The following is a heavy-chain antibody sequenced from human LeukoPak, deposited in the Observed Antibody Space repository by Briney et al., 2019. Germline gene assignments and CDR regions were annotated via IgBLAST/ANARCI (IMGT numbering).Heavy chain of an antibody. V-gene: IGHV3-11*01. CDR1: GFIFNDYY. CDR2: ISDSGSTI. D-gene: IGHD3-10*01. Sequence: GGSLRLSCAASGFIFNDYYMSWIRQAPGKGLEWVSYISDSGSTIHYADSVEGRFTISRDNAKNSLHLQMNSLRVDDTAIYYWARGGASVRYYLDNWGQGTLVTVSS. CDR3: ARGGASVRYYLDN. J-gene: IGHJ4*02.